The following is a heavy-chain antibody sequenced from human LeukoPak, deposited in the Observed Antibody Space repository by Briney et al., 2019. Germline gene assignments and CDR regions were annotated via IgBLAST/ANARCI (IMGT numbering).Heavy chain of an antibody. J-gene: IGHJ4*02. CDR3: AKVSYYDSSGSPDY. V-gene: IGHV3-73*01. CDR2: LRSKANSYAT. CDR1: GFTFSGSA. D-gene: IGHD3-22*01. Sequence: PGGSLRLSCAASGFTFSGSAMHWVRQAAGKGLQWVGRLRSKANSYATAYAASVKGRFTISRDDSKNTAYLQMNSLRAEDTAVYYCAKVSYYDSSGSPDYWGQGTLVTVSS.